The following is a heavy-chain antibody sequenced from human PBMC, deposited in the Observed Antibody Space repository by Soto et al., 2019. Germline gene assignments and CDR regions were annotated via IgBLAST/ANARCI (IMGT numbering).Heavy chain of an antibody. J-gene: IGHJ4*02. Sequence: QITLKESGPSPVKPTQTLTVTCTFSGFSLSNSGVGVAWIRQPPGKALEWLALIYGDNDKRYSPSLKTRLTITKHTSKNQVVLTMTNMDPVDTATYYCAPCTLHDYGDYDPGTSHVFDSWGQGTLVTVSS. D-gene: IGHD4-17*01. CDR3: APCTLHDYGDYDPGTSHVFDS. V-gene: IGHV2-5*02. CDR1: GFSLSNSGVG. CDR2: IYGDNDK.